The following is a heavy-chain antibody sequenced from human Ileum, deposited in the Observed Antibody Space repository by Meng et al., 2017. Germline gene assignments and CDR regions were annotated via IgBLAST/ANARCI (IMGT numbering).Heavy chain of an antibody. CDR2: IKPDGSTT. V-gene: IGHV3-74*01. CDR1: GFTFSAYN. J-gene: IGHJ4*02. D-gene: IGHD3/OR15-3a*01. CDR3: ARDLNWVVWDY. Sequence: GESLKISCAAPGFTFSAYNMHWVRQAPGKGLVWVSRIKPDGSTTTYTDSVKGRFTISRDNAKNTLYLQMNSLRDEDTAVYYCARDLNWVVWDYWGQGTVVTVSS.